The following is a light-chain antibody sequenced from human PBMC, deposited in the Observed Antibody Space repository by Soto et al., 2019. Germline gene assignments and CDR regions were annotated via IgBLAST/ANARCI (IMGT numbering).Light chain of an antibody. CDR1: QSIASF. CDR2: ASF. V-gene: IGKV1-39*01. Sequence: GDRVTLTCRASQSIASFLHWYQQKPGEAPQLLIYASFNLQSGVPSRFSGSGSGTDFTLTISSLQPEDFATYYCQQSYSSPYTFGQGTKVEIK. J-gene: IGKJ2*01. CDR3: QQSYSSPYT.